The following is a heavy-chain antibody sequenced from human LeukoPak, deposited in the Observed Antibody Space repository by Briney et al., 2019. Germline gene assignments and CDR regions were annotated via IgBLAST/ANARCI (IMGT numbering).Heavy chain of an antibody. J-gene: IGHJ4*02. Sequence: ASVKVSCKASGYTFTGYYMHWVRQAPGQGLEWMGWINPNSGGTNYAQKFQGRVTMTRDTSISTAYMELSRLRSDDTAVYYCARDTHPANYYDSSGYYLYYFDYWGQGTLVTVSS. CDR3: ARDTHPANYYDSSGYYLYYFDY. D-gene: IGHD3-22*01. CDR2: INPNSGGT. V-gene: IGHV1-2*02. CDR1: GYTFTGYY.